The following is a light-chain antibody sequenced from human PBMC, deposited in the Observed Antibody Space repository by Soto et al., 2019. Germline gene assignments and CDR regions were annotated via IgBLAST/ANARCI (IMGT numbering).Light chain of an antibody. CDR3: QKYNSAPLT. J-gene: IGKJ4*01. Sequence: DIQMTQSPSSLSASVGDRVTITCRASQDISNYLAWYQQKPGKVPKLLIYAASTLQSGVPSRFSGSGSGTDFTLTISSLQPEDVATYYCQKYNSAPLTFGGGTKVDSK. CDR2: AAS. CDR1: QDISNY. V-gene: IGKV1-27*01.